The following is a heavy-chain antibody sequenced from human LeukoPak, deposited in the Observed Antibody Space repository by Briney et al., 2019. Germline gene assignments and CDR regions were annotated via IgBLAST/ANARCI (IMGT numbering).Heavy chain of an antibody. CDR1: GFTFSSYE. CDR3: ARDWLSTLVRGVTPGFDP. V-gene: IGHV3-48*03. CDR2: ISSSGSTI. Sequence: GGSLRLSCAASGFTFSSYEMNWVRQAPGKGLEWVSYISSSGSTIYYADSVKGRFTISRDNAKNSLYLQMNSLRAEDTAVYYCARDWLSTLVRGVTPGFDPWGQGTLVTVSS. J-gene: IGHJ5*02. D-gene: IGHD3-10*01.